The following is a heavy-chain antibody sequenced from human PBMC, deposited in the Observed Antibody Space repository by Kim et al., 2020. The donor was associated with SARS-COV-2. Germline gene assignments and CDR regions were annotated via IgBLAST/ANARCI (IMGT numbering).Heavy chain of an antibody. CDR3: TTGYGSGYYSLDY. V-gene: IGHV3-15*01. Sequence: GGSLRLSCAASGFTFSNAWMSWVRQAPGKGLEWVGRIKSKTDGGTTDYAAPVKGRFTISRDDSKNTLYLQMNSLKTEDTAVYYCTTGYGSGYYSLDYWGQGTLVTVSS. J-gene: IGHJ4*02. CDR1: GFTFSNAW. D-gene: IGHD3-22*01. CDR2: IKSKTDGGTT.